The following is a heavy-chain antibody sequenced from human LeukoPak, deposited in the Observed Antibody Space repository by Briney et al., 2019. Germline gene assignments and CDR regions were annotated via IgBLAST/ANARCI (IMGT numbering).Heavy chain of an antibody. CDR3: ARRAVAGSFDY. J-gene: IGHJ4*02. CDR2: INHSGST. Sequence: PSGTLSLTCAVSGGSISSNNWWSWVRQPPGKGLEWIGEINHSGSTNYNPSLKSRVTISVDTSKNQFSLKLSSVTAADTAVYYCARRAVAGSFDYWGQGTLVTVSS. CDR1: GGSISSNNW. V-gene: IGHV4-4*02. D-gene: IGHD6-19*01.